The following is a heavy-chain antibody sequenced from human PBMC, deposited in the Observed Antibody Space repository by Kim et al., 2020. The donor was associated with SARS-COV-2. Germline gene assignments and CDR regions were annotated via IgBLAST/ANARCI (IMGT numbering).Heavy chain of an antibody. CDR1: GFTFSSYW. D-gene: IGHD3-3*01. J-gene: IGHJ6*02. V-gene: IGHV3-7*01. CDR3: AREDITIFGVVKYGMDV. CDR2: IKQDGSEK. Sequence: GGSLRLSCAASGFTFSSYWMSWVRQAPGKGLEWVANIKQDGSEKYYVDSVKGRFTISRDNAKNSLYLQMNSLRAEDTAVYYCAREDITIFGVVKYGMDVWGQGTTVTVSS.